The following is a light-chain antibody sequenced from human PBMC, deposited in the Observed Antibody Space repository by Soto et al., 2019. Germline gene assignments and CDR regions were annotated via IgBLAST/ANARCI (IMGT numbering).Light chain of an antibody. CDR3: CSYMRYSLYV. J-gene: IGLJ1*01. V-gene: IGLV2-14*01. CDR1: SSDVADYNY. Sequence: QSALTQPASVSGSPGQSITISCTGTSSDVADYNYVSWYQQHPGKAPKLMISAVSNRPSGVSDRFSGSKSGNTASLTISGLQADDEADYYCSYMRYSLYVFGTGTKVTVL. CDR2: AVS.